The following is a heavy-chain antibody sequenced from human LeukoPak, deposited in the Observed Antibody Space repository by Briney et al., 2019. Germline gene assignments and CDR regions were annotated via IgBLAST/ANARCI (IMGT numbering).Heavy chain of an antibody. CDR2: ISGSGGST. Sequence: GGSLRLSCAASGFTFSSYAMSWVRQAPGKGLEWVSAISGSGGSTYYADSVKGRFTISRGNSKNTLYLQMNSLRAEDTAVYYCAKLAYCSSTSCYSSGWRGGAFDIWGQGTMVTVSS. J-gene: IGHJ3*02. CDR1: GFTFSSYA. CDR3: AKLAYCSSTSCYSSGWRGGAFDI. V-gene: IGHV3-23*01. D-gene: IGHD2-2*02.